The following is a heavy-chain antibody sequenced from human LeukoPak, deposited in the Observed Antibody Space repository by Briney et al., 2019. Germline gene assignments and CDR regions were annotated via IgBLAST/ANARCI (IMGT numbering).Heavy chain of an antibody. V-gene: IGHV3-23*01. J-gene: IGHJ4*02. Sequence: HAGGSLRLXCAASGFTFSSYAMSWGRQAPGKGLEWVSAISGSGGSTYYADSVKGRFTISRDNSKNTLYLQMNSLRAEDTAVYYCAKDPLVVAVTYYFDYWGQGTLVTVSS. CDR3: AKDPLVVAVTYYFDY. D-gene: IGHD2-15*01. CDR2: ISGSGGST. CDR1: GFTFSSYA.